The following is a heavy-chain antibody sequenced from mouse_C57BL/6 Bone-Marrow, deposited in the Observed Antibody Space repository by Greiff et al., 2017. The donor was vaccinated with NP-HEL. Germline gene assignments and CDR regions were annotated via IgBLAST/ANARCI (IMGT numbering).Heavy chain of an antibody. Sequence: LQQSGAELVRPGASVKMSCKASGYTFTSYNMHWVKQTPRQGLEWIGAIYPGNGDTSYNQKFKGKATLTVDKSSSTAYMQLSSLTSEDSAVYFCATYGYYYGRGYFDYWGQGTTLTVSS. CDR1: GYTFTSYN. CDR3: ATYGYYYGRGYFDY. CDR2: IYPGNGDT. J-gene: IGHJ2*01. V-gene: IGHV1-12*01. D-gene: IGHD1-1*01.